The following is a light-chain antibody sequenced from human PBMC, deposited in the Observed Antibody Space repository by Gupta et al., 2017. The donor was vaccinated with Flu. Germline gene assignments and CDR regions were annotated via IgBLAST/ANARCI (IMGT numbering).Light chain of an antibody. V-gene: IGLV2-14*01. CDR1: SSDVGGFNY. CDR2: EVG. Sequence: QSALAQPASGSASPGQSITIPCPGTSSDVGGFNYVSWYQHHPGQAPKLMIYEVGNRASGVSLRFSGSKSGNTASLAISDLQAEDEAYYYFSSYTSRSTLVFGGGTKLTVL. J-gene: IGLJ3*02. CDR3: SSYTSRSTLV.